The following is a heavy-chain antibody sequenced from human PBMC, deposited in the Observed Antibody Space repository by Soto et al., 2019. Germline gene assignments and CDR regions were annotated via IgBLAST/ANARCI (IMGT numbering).Heavy chain of an antibody. CDR2: IDPSDSYT. Sequence: GESLKISCKGSGYSFTSYWISWVRQMHGKGLEWMGRIDPSDSYTNYSTSFQGHVTISADKSISTAYLQWSSLKASDTDMYYCARLAVATRRGYYGMDVWGQGTTVTVSS. CDR1: GYSFTSYW. V-gene: IGHV5-10-1*01. J-gene: IGHJ6*02. CDR3: ARLAVATRRGYYGMDV. D-gene: IGHD6-19*01.